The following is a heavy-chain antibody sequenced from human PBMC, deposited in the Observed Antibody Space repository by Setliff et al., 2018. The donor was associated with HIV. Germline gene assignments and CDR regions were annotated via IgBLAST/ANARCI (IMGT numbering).Heavy chain of an antibody. CDR3: ARGGAFWSGYYGFDY. D-gene: IGHD3-3*01. CDR1: GGSISSNKW. V-gene: IGHV4-4*02. Sequence: PSETLSLTCAVSGGSISSNKWWSRVRQPPGKGLEWIGEIYHSGSTKYNPSLKSRVTISVDKSKNQFSLNLTSVTAADTAVYYCARGGAFWSGYYGFDYWGQGTLVTVSS. J-gene: IGHJ4*02. CDR2: IYHSGST.